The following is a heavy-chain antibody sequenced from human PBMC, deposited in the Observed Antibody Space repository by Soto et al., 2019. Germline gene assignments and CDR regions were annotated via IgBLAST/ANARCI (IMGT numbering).Heavy chain of an antibody. CDR2: INHSGST. J-gene: IGHJ6*01. CDR3: ARSPPRYCSGGSCYG. V-gene: IGHV4-34*01. D-gene: IGHD2-15*01. CDR1: CGAFCSCY. Sequence: PSEVLSPTSSTLCGAFCSCYWGWIRQPPGKGLEWIGEINHSGSTNYNPSLKSRVTISVDTSKNQFSLKLSSVTAADTAVYYCARSPPRYCSGGSCYG.